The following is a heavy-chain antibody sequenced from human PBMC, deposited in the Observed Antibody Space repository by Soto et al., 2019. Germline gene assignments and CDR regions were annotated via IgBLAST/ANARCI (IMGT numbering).Heavy chain of an antibody. V-gene: IGHV3-33*01. CDR2: IWSDGSHK. Sequence: QVQLVESGGGVVQPGRSLRLSCAASGFTFSVYGIHWVRQAPGKGLEWVAVIWSDGSHKYYADSVKGRFSISRDNSKNTLYLQKNSLRAENTAVYYSARASGPFDYWGQGTLVTVSS. J-gene: IGHJ4*02. D-gene: IGHD7-27*01. CDR3: ARASGPFDY. CDR1: GFTFSVYG.